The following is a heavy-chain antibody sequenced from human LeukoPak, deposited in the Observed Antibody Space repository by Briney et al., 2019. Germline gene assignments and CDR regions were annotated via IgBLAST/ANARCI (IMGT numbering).Heavy chain of an antibody. CDR3: ARAGFAAGIFDY. V-gene: IGHV1-69*13. CDR2: IIPIFGTA. Sequence: ASVKVSCKASGGTFSSYAISWVRQAPGQGLEWMGGIIPIFGTANYAQKFQGRVTITADESTSTAYMELSSLRSEDTAVYYCARAGFAAGIFDYWGQGTLVTVSS. J-gene: IGHJ4*02. D-gene: IGHD6-13*01. CDR1: GGTFSSYA.